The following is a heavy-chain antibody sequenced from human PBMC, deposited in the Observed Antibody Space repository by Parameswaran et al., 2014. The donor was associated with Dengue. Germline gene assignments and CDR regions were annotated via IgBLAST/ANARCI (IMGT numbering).Heavy chain of an antibody. CDR1: GFSFRRYT. D-gene: IGHD3-22*01. V-gene: IGHV3-48*02. CDR2: ISSSSTTI. Sequence: GESLKISCAASGFSFRRYTMNWVRQAPGKGLEWISYISSSSTTIYYADSVKGRFTISRDNAKNSLYLQMNSLRDDDTAVYYCARWGGNYDDNSGYGHWGQGTLVTVSS. J-gene: IGHJ4*02. CDR3: ARWGGNYDDNSGYGH.